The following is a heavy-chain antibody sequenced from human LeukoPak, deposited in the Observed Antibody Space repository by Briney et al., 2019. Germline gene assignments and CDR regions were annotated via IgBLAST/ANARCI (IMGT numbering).Heavy chain of an antibody. CDR2: IYTSGST. D-gene: IGHD6-19*01. J-gene: IGHJ3*02. CDR3: ARAWGSGWHDAFDI. V-gene: IGHV4-4*07. CDR1: GGFIGSYY. Sequence: SETLSLTCTVSGGFIGSYYWSWIRQPAGKGLEWIGRIYTSGSTNYNPSLKSRVTMSVDTSKNRFSLKLSSVTAADTAVYYCARAWGSGWHDAFDIWGQGTMVTVSS.